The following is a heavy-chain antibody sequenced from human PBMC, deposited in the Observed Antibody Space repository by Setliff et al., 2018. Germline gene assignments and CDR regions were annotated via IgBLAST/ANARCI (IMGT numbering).Heavy chain of an antibody. J-gene: IGHJ4*02. V-gene: IGHV4-61*02. CDR2: IYTSGST. CDR1: GGSISRGSYD. CDR3: ARGGYSYGLGGFPLDY. D-gene: IGHD5-18*01. Sequence: PSETLSLTCTVSGGSISRGSYDWSWIRQPAGKGLEWIGRIYTSGSTNYNPSLKSRVTISVDTSKNQFSLKLSSVTAADTAVYYCARGGYSYGLGGFPLDYWGQGTLVT.